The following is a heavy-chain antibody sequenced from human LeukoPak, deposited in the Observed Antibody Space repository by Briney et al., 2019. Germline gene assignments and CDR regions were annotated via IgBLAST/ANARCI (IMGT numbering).Heavy chain of an antibody. CDR2: VYHSGST. CDR3: ARLADC. J-gene: IGHJ4*02. Sequence: PSETLSLTCTVSGASINSPNWWTWVRQPPGKGLGWIGEVYHSGSTRYNPSLKSRVTVSMDKSKNQFSLSLTSVTAADTAVYYCARLADCWGPGTLVTVSS. V-gene: IGHV4-4*02. D-gene: IGHD3-3*02. CDR1: GASINSPNW.